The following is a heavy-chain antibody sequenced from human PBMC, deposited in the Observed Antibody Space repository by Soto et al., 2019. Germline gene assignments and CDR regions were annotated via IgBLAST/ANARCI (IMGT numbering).Heavy chain of an antibody. CDR1: GFTFSSYG. D-gene: IGHD6-13*01. Sequence: QVQLVESGGGVVQPGRSLRLSCAASGFTFSSYGMHWVRQAPGKGLEWVAVISYDGSNKYYADSVKGRFTISRDNSKNTLYLQMNSLRAEDTAVYYCAKVRAAAGIAVRGYYYYGMDVWGQGTTVTVSS. CDR2: ISYDGSNK. V-gene: IGHV3-30*18. CDR3: AKVRAAAGIAVRGYYYYGMDV. J-gene: IGHJ6*02.